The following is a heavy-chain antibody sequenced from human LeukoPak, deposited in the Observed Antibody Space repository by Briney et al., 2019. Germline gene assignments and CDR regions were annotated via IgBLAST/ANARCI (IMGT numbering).Heavy chain of an antibody. D-gene: IGHD6-19*01. CDR3: ARDMGYSSGWYERFDY. CDR2: ISAYNGNT. Sequence: ASVKVSCKASGGTFSSYAISWVRQAPGQGLEWMGWISAYNGNTNYAQKLQGRVTMTTDTSTSTAYMELRSLRSDDTAVYYCARDMGYSSGWYERFDYWGQGTLVTVPS. J-gene: IGHJ4*02. CDR1: GGTFSSYA. V-gene: IGHV1-18*01.